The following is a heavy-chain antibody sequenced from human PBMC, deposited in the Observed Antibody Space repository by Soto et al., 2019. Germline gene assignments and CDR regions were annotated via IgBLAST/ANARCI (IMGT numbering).Heavy chain of an antibody. CDR2: ISNSGSVI. Sequence: PVGSLRLSCAASGFSFISYSMSWVRQAPGKGLEWVSYISNSGSVIHDADSVKGRFTISRDNAKNSLSLQMNSLRDEDTALYYCVRVFASNTFDLWGQGTVVTVSS. J-gene: IGHJ3*01. CDR3: VRVFASNTFDL. CDR1: GFSFISYS. V-gene: IGHV3-48*02. D-gene: IGHD3-3*01.